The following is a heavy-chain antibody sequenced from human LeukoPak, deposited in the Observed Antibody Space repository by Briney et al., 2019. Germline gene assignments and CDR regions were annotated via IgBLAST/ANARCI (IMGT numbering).Heavy chain of an antibody. V-gene: IGHV3-74*01. CDR1: GFTFSSYW. CDR2: INSDGRST. D-gene: IGHD5-18*01. J-gene: IGHJ4*02. Sequence: GGSLRLSCAASGFTFSSYWMHWVRQAPGKGLVWVSRINSDGRSTSYADSVKGRFTISRDNAKNTLYLQMNNLRAEDTAVYYCAREQGDTAMVFDYWGQGTLVTVSS. CDR3: AREQGDTAMVFDY.